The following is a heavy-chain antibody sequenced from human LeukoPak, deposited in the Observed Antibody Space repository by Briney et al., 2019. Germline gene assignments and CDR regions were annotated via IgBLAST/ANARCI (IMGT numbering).Heavy chain of an antibody. CDR3: TTGIRGD. CDR2: IASKTDGGTT. J-gene: IGHJ4*02. V-gene: IGHV3-15*04. Sequence: GGSLRLSCAASGFTFSNAWMNWVRQAPGKGLEWVGRIASKTDGGTTDYAAPVKGRFTISRDDSKNTLFLQMNSLKTEDTAVYYCTTGIRGDCGQGTLVTVSS. CDR1: GFTFSNAW.